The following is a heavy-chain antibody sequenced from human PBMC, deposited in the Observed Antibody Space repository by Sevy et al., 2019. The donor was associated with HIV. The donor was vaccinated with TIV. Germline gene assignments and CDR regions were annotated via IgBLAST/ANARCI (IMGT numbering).Heavy chain of an antibody. CDR2: IKKDGTEK. D-gene: IGHD2-2*01. V-gene: IGHV3-7*03. CDR3: ARDCSSTTCLWGLDF. Sequence: GGSLRLSCAASGFTFSNYWMSWVRQAPGKGLEWVATIKKDGTEKYYVDSVRGRFTMSRDNAKNSLYLQMNSLRVEDTALYYCARDCSSTTCLWGLDFWDQGTTVTVSS. CDR1: GFTFSNYW. J-gene: IGHJ6*02.